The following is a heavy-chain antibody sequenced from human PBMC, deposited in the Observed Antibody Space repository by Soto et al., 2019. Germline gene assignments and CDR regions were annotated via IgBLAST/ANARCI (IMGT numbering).Heavy chain of an antibody. CDR3: ARVGDCGPGSAYNDNAFDI. Sequence: SVKVSCKASGGTFSSYTISWVRQAPGQGLEWMGRIIPILGIANYAQKFQGRVTITADKSTSTAYMELSSLRTEDTAVYYCARVGDCGPGSAYNDNAFDIWGQGTMVTVSS. J-gene: IGHJ3*02. CDR1: GGTFSSYT. V-gene: IGHV1-69*02. CDR2: IIPILGIA. D-gene: IGHD3-10*01.